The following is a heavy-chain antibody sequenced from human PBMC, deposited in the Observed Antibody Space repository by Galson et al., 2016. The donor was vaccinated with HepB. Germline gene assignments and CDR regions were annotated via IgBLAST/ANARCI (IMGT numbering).Heavy chain of an antibody. D-gene: IGHD4-23*01. CDR1: GFSLTTSGVG. CDR3: VHRRRNSPNSLDP. J-gene: IGHJ5*02. Sequence: PALVKPTQTLTLTCNFSGFSLTTSGVGMAWIRQPPEKAPEWLALIFWDDDQRYSPSLRSRLSITKDTSKNQVVLTMTNMDPVDPTTYYCVHRRRNSPNSLDPWGQGILVTVSS. CDR2: IFWDDDQ. V-gene: IGHV2-5*02.